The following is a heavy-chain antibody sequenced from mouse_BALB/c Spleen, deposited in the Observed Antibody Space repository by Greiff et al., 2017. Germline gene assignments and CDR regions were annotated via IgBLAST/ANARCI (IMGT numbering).Heavy chain of an antibody. CDR1: GFSLTGYG. CDR2: IWGDGST. J-gene: IGHJ4*01. D-gene: IGHD4-1*01. V-gene: IGHV2-6-7*01. CDR3: ARVWAYYYAMDY. Sequence: QVQLQQSGPGLVAPSQSLSITCTVSGFSLTGYGVNWVRQPPGKGLEWLGMIWGDGSTDYNSALKSRLSISKDNTKSQVFLKMNSLQTDDTARYYCARVWAYYYAMDYWGQGTSVTVSS.